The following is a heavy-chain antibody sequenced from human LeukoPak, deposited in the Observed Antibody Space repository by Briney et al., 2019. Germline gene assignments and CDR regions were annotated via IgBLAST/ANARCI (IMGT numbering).Heavy chain of an antibody. D-gene: IGHD2-15*01. V-gene: IGHV3-23*01. CDR1: ALRFSSFA. CDR2: IHGSGETT. CDR3: AKGLLAYCSGGSCYLFDY. Sequence: PGGSLRLSCAASALRFSSFAMTWVRQVPGKGLEWVSGIHGSGETTYYADSVKGRFTISRDNSREMLYLQMNSLRVEDTAVYYCAKGLLAYCSGGSCYLFDYWGQGTLVTVSS. J-gene: IGHJ4*02.